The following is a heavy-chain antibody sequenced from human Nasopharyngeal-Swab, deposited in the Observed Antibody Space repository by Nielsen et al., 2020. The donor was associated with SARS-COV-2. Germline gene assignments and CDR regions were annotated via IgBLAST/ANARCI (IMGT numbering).Heavy chain of an antibody. CDR1: GGSISSSSYY. D-gene: IGHD5-12*01. CDR2: IYYSGST. CDR3: ASSIRCSSYDLGFDY. J-gene: IGHJ4*02. Sequence: SETLSLTCTVSGGSISSSSYYWGWIRQPPGKGLEWIGSIYYSGSTYYNPSLKSRVTISLDTSKNQFSLKLSSVTATDTAVYYCASSIRCSSYDLGFDYWGQGTLVTVSS. V-gene: IGHV4-39*07.